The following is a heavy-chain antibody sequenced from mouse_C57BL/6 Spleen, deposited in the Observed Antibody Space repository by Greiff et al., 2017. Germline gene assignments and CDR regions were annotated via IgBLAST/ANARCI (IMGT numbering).Heavy chain of an antibody. J-gene: IGHJ1*03. CDR3: ARGALSYYGISYVGYFDV. D-gene: IGHD1-1*01. Sequence: VQLQQSGAELAKPGASVTLSCKASGYTFTSYWMHWVKQRPGPGLEWIGYINPSSGYTKYNQQFKDKATLTADKSSSTAYIQLSSLTYEDSAVYYCARGALSYYGISYVGYFDVWGTGTTVTGSS. CDR2: INPSSGYT. CDR1: GYTFTSYW. V-gene: IGHV1-7*01.